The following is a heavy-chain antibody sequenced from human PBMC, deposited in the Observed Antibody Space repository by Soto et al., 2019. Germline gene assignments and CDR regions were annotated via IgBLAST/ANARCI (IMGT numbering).Heavy chain of an antibody. D-gene: IGHD2-2*02. CDR2: IYYSGIS. J-gene: IGHJ5*01. CDR3: AREVCSSTSCYTGYWFDS. CDR1: GGSITNSTFY. V-gene: IGHV4-31*03. Sequence: TLSLTCSVSGGSITNSTFYWSWIRQHPGKGLEWIGYIYYSGISYYNASLRSRVTISLDTSKNQFSLKLSSVTDADTAVYYCAREVCSSTSCYTGYWFDSWGQGTLVTVS.